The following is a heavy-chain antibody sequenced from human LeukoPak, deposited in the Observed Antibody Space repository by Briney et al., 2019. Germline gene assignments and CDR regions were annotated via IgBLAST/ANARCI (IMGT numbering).Heavy chain of an antibody. CDR2: ISGGGGST. J-gene: IGHJ4*02. CDR1: GFTFSSYA. Sequence: GGSLRLSCAASGFTFSSYAMRWVRQAPGKGLEWVSTISGGGGSTYYADSVKGRFTISRDNSKNTLYLQVNSLRAEDTAVYYCAKGGKWDVTPFDYWGQGTLVTVSS. D-gene: IGHD1-26*01. CDR3: AKGGKWDVTPFDY. V-gene: IGHV3-23*01.